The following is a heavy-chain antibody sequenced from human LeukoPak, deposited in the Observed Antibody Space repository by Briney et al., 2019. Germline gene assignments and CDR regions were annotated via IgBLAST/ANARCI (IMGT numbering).Heavy chain of an antibody. CDR1: DFNLTTNV. V-gene: IGHV3-74*01. CDR2: IIRDGTGT. Sequence: GGSLRLSCAASDFNLTTNVMHWVRQAPGKGLVWVSRIIRDGTGTDYADSVKGRFAISRDSAKNTLYLQMNSLRAEDTAVYYCARAVGYGAASYGFDTWGQGTMVTVSS. J-gene: IGHJ3*02. CDR3: ARAVGYGAASYGFDT. D-gene: IGHD3-10*01.